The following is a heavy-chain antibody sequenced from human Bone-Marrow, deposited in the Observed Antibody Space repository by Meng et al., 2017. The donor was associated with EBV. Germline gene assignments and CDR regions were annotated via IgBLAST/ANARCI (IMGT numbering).Heavy chain of an antibody. D-gene: IGHD3-10*01. CDR1: GGAFRYSA. Sequence: QVPVGRAGAEVQRPGSSVKVSCKASGGAFRYSAISWVRQAPGQELEWMGGLIPDFGTPDYAPNYQDRVTITADESTSTAYMELNSLTTEDTAIYYCARESGRGYTPDFWGQGTLVTVSS. V-gene: IGHV1-69*01. CDR3: ARESGRGYTPDF. CDR2: LIPDFGTP. J-gene: IGHJ4*02.